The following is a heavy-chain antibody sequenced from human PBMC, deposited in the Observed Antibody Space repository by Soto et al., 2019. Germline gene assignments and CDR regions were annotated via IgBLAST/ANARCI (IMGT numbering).Heavy chain of an antibody. Sequence: XATLSLTCTVSGGSVSSGSYYWSWIRQPPGKGLEWIGYIYYSGSTNYNPSLKSRVTISVDTSKNQFSLKLSFVTAADTAVYYCARDGGLRGYSGYDSFDYWGQGTLVTVSS. J-gene: IGHJ4*02. V-gene: IGHV4-61*01. CDR1: GGSVSSGSYY. CDR2: IYYSGST. CDR3: ARDGGLRGYSGYDSFDY. D-gene: IGHD5-12*01.